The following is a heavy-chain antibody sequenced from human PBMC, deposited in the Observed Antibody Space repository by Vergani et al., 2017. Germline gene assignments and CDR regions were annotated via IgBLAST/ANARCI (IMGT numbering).Heavy chain of an antibody. D-gene: IGHD2-2*01. V-gene: IGHV1-69*12. J-gene: IGHJ4*02. CDR2: IIPIFGTA. CDR1: GGTFSSYA. CDR3: ATGYSSGTSGYADY. Sequence: QVQLVQSGAEVKKPGSSVKVSCKASGGTFSSYAISWVRQAPGQGLEWMGGIIPIFGTANYAQKLKGRVTITADESTSTAYMELSSLRSEDTAVYYCATGYSSGTSGYADYWGQGTLVTVSS.